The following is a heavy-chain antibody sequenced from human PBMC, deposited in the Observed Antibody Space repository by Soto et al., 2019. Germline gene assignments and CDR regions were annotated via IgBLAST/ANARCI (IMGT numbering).Heavy chain of an antibody. CDR3: ARNFEGYCSGGSCEDV. Sequence: SETLSLTCTVSGGSISSYYWSWIRQPPGKGLEWIGYIYYSGSTNYNPSLKSRVTMSVDTSKNQFSLKLSSVTAADTAVYYCARNFEGYCSGGSCEDVWGQGTTVTVSS. V-gene: IGHV4-59*01. CDR2: IYYSGST. CDR1: GGSISSYY. D-gene: IGHD2-15*01. J-gene: IGHJ6*02.